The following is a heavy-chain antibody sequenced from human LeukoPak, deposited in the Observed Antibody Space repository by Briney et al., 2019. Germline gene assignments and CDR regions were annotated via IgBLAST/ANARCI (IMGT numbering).Heavy chain of an antibody. V-gene: IGHV1-18*04. Sequence: VASVKVSCKASGYTFTSYGISWVRQAPGQGLEWMGWICAYNGNTNYAQKLQGRVTMTTDTSTSTAYMELRSLRSDDTAVYYCARGGWFGELEPDYFDYWGQGTLVTVSS. CDR3: ARGGWFGELEPDYFDY. CDR2: ICAYNGNT. D-gene: IGHD3-10*01. J-gene: IGHJ4*02. CDR1: GYTFTSYG.